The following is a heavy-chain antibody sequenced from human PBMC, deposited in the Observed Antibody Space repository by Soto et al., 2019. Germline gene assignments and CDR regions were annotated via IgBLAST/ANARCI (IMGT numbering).Heavy chain of an antibody. CDR1: GYSLTSYY. CDR2: INPRIGST. J-gene: IGHJ4*02. V-gene: IGHV1-46*01. Sequence: QVQLVQSGAEAKKPGASVRVSCKALGYSLTSYYMHWVRQAPGQGLEWMGMINPRIGSTSYTQRFGNRVTMTRDTSTSTVYMELSSLRFEDTAVYYCARGFAYRDSTFWNYYCDYWGQGTLVTVSS. D-gene: IGHD3-3*01. CDR3: ARGFAYRDSTFWNYYCDY.